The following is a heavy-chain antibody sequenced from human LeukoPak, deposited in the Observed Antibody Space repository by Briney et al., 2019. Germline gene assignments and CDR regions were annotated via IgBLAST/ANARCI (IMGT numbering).Heavy chain of an antibody. D-gene: IGHD6-19*01. V-gene: IGHV3-53*01. Sequence: PGGSLRLSCAASGFTVSSNYMSWVRQAPGKGLEWVSIINSGGNTHYADSVKGRFTISRDNSKNTLYLQMNSLRAEDTAVYYCTCSGWLIYYFDYWGQGTLVSVSS. J-gene: IGHJ4*02. CDR2: INSGGNT. CDR3: TCSGWLIYYFDY. CDR1: GFTVSSNY.